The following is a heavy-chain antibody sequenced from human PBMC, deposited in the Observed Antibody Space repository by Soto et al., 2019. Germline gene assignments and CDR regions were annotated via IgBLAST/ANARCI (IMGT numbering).Heavy chain of an antibody. D-gene: IGHD2-2*02. V-gene: IGHV4-4*02. CDR2: IYHSGST. Sequence: QVQLQESGPGLVKPSGTLSLTCAVSGGSISSSNWWSWVRQPPGKGLEWIGEIYHSGSTNYNPSLKSGVPISVDKSKNQFSRKLSSVTAADTAVYYCARVPDCSSTSCYILDYWGQGTLVTVSS. CDR1: GGSISSSNW. J-gene: IGHJ4*02. CDR3: ARVPDCSSTSCYILDY.